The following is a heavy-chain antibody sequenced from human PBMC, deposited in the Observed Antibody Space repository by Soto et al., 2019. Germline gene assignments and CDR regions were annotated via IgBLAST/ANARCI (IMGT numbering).Heavy chain of an antibody. J-gene: IGHJ5*02. CDR3: ARDLDRVTMVRGVMGGPQSEFDP. Sequence: ASVQVSYKACRYSVTRYGISWVRQAPGQGMEGMGWISAYNGNTNYAQKLQGRVTMTTDTSTSTAYVELRSLRSDDTAVYYCARDLDRVTMVRGVMGGPQSEFDPWGQGNLVTVSS. D-gene: IGHD3-10*01. V-gene: IGHV1-18*04. CDR2: ISAYNGNT. CDR1: RYSVTRYG.